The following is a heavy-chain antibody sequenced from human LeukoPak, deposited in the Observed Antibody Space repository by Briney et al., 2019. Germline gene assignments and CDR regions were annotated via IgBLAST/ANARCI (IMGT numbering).Heavy chain of an antibody. CDR2: ISSSGSTI. CDR3: ARYSSGGRYFDY. CDR1: GFTFSSYE. V-gene: IGHV3-48*03. J-gene: IGHJ4*02. Sequence: GGSLRLSCAVSGFTFSSYEMIWVRQAPGKELEWVSYISSSGSTIYSADSVKGRFTISRDNAKNSLYLQMNSRRAEDTAVYDCARYSSGGRYFDYWGQGTLVTVSS. D-gene: IGHD6-19*01.